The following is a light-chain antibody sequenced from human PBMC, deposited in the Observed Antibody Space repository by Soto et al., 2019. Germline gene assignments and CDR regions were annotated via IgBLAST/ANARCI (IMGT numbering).Light chain of an antibody. CDR2: EVS. Sequence: QSALTQPASVSGSPGQSITISCTGTSSDVGAYKYVSWYQQHPGKAPKLMIFEVSDRPSGVSNRCSGSKSGNTASLTISGLQAEYEADYYCSSYTSSNTLVFGGGTKVTVL. J-gene: IGLJ2*01. CDR1: SSDVGAYKY. CDR3: SSYTSSNTLV. V-gene: IGLV2-14*01.